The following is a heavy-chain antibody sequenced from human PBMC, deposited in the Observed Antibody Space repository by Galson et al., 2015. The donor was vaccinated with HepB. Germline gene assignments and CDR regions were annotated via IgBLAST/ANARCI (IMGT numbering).Heavy chain of an antibody. CDR1: GYTFTGYY. CDR3: ARAWSIVGAIPLRY. D-gene: IGHD1-26*01. CDR2: INAGNGNT. Sequence: SVKVSCKASGYTFTGYYMHWVRQAPGQRLEWMGWINAGNGNTKYSQKFQGRVTITRDTSASTAYMELSSLRSEDTAVYYCARAWSIVGAIPLRYWGQGTLVTVSS. J-gene: IGHJ4*02. V-gene: IGHV1-3*01.